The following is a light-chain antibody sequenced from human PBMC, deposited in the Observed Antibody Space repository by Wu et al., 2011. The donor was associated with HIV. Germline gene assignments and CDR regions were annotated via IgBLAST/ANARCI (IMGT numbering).Light chain of an antibody. Sequence: SSYLAWYQQKPGQAPRLLIYDASNRATGIPDRFVAVGLGQTSLSPSADWSLKIFAVYYCQQYRTSPRTFGQGTKLEIK. J-gene: IGKJ1*01. CDR2: DAS. CDR1: SSY. V-gene: IGKV3-20*01. CDR3: QQYRTSPRT.